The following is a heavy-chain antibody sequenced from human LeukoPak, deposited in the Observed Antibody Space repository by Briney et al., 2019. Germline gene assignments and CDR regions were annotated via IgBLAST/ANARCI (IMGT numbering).Heavy chain of an antibody. CDR3: ARGVHGDYRWYFDL. CDR2: IYYSGST. Sequence: SETLSLTCTVSSGSISTSNYYWSWIRQPPGKGLEWIGYIYYSGSTNYNPSLKSRVTISVDTSKNKFSLKLSAVTAADTAVYYCARGVHGDYRWYFDLWGRGTLVTVSS. CDR1: SGSISTSNYY. D-gene: IGHD4-17*01. V-gene: IGHV4-61*01. J-gene: IGHJ2*01.